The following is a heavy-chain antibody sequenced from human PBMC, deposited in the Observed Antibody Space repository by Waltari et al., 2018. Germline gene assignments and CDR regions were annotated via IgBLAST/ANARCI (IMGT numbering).Heavy chain of an antibody. Sequence: HVQLVQSGAVVKKPGSSVKVSCKASGATFSSYAISWVRQAPGQGLEWMGGIIHIFGTANYATKFQGRDTITADESTSTAYMEVTSLRSEDTAVYYCARDRGYYAIRSFQHWGQGTLVTVSS. CDR2: IIHIFGTA. CDR3: ARDRGYYAIRSFQH. V-gene: IGHV1-69*12. CDR1: GATFSSYA. J-gene: IGHJ1*01. D-gene: IGHD3-22*01.